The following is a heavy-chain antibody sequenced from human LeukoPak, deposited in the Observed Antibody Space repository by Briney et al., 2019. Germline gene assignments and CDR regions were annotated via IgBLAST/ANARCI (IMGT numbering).Heavy chain of an antibody. J-gene: IGHJ4*02. CDR2: ISGDGGST. V-gene: IGHV3-23*01. Sequence: GGSLRLSCAATGFTFSSYAMSWVRQAPGKGLEWASAISGDGGSTYYADSVKGRFTISRDNSKNTLFLQMNSLRAEDTAVYYCAKGQVTAASALRFDYWGQGTLVTASS. CDR3: AKGQVTAASALRFDY. CDR1: GFTFSSYA. D-gene: IGHD6-13*01.